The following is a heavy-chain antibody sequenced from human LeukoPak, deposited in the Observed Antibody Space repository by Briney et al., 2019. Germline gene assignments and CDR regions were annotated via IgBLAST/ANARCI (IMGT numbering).Heavy chain of an antibody. V-gene: IGHV3-33*06. CDR3: AKDAQRGFDYSNSLEY. CDR2: IWNDGSNQ. D-gene: IGHD4-11*01. Sequence: GGSLTLSCVASQFTFSHYGMHWVRQAPRKGLEWVAVIWNDGSNQYYADSVKGRFTISRDNSQNTVYLQMNSLRAEDTAVYYCAKDAQRGFDYSNSLEYWGQGTLVTVSS. CDR1: QFTFSHYG. J-gene: IGHJ4*02.